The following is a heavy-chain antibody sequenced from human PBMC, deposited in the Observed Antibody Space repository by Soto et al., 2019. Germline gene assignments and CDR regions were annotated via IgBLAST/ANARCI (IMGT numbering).Heavy chain of an antibody. J-gene: IGHJ2*01. D-gene: IGHD3-22*01. V-gene: IGHV4-61*03. CDR3: VRVLDSSWYADL. CDR1: GGSVSNASFY. CDR2: IFYTGVT. Sequence: QVQLQESGPGLVKPSETLSLTCSVSGGSVSNASFYWTWIRQAPGTGLEYIGYIFYTGVTNYNPSLSSRVTISLDTSKNHFSLKLNSMTAAETAVYYCVRVLDSSWYADLWGRGTLVTVSS.